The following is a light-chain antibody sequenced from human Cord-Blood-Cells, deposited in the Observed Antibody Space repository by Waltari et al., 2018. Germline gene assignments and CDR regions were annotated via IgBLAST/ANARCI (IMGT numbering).Light chain of an antibody. CDR2: DAS. Sequence: EIVLTQSPATLFLSPGERATLSCRASQRVSSYLAWYQQKPGQAPRLLIYDASNRATGIPARFSGSGSGTDFTLTISSLEPEYFAVYYCQQRSNWLTFGGGTKVEIK. CDR1: QRVSSY. J-gene: IGKJ4*01. CDR3: QQRSNWLT. V-gene: IGKV3-11*01.